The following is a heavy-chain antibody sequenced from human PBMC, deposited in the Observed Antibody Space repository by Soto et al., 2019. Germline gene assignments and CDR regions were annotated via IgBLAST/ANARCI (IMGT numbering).Heavy chain of an antibody. J-gene: IGHJ4*02. CDR2: ISYDGSNK. CDR3: AKPSGDDIFTGYYPFDY. V-gene: IGHV3-30*18. D-gene: IGHD3-9*01. Sequence: QVQLVESGGGVVQPGRSLRLSCAASGFTFSSYGMHWLRQAPGKGLEWVAVISYDGSNKYYADSVKGRFTISRDNSKNTLYLQMNSLRAEDTAVYYCAKPSGDDIFTGYYPFDYWGQGTLVTVSS. CDR1: GFTFSSYG.